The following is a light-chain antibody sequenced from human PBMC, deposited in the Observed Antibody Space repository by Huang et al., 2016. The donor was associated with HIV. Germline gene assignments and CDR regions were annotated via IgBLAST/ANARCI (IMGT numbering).Light chain of an antibody. V-gene: IGKV3-15*01. CDR2: CSA. J-gene: IGKJ1*01. Sequence: EIVMTQSPVTLSVSPGERATLSCRASQSVSRNLAWYHQKPGKAPRLLIYCSATSATGIPATFSGSGSATEFTLTISSLQSEDFAVYSCQQYNDWTIGTFGQGTKVEIK. CDR3: QQYNDWTIGT. CDR1: QSVSRN.